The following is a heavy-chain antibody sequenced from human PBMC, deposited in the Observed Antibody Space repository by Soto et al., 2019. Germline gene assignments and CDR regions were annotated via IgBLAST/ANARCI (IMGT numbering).Heavy chain of an antibody. J-gene: IGHJ4*01. CDR3: ARGSSGWYADLDY. CDR2: IGTTGHP. CDR1: GFTFDNYD. V-gene: IGHV3-13*05. Sequence: ESGGGLMRPGGSLRLSCTASGFTFDNYDMHWVRQRAGKGLEWVAAIGTTGHPYYPGSGKGRFTISRENVKNSLFLQVNDLKAGDTAVYYCARGSSGWYADLDYWGHGTLVTVSA. D-gene: IGHD6-19*01.